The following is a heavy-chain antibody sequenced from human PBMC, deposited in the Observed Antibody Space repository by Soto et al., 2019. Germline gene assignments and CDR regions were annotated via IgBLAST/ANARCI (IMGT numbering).Heavy chain of an antibody. CDR2: IDWDDDK. V-gene: IGHV2-70*01. J-gene: IGHJ6*02. D-gene: IGHD3-10*01. CDR3: ARMRKVLWFGELSYYYGMDV. Sequence: GSGPTLVNPTQTLTLTCTFSGFSLSTSGMCVSWIRQPPGKALEWLALIDWDDDKYYSTSLKTRLTISKDTSKNQVVLTMTNMDPVDTATYYCARMRKVLWFGELSYYYGMDVWGQGTTVTVSS. CDR1: GFSLSTSGMC.